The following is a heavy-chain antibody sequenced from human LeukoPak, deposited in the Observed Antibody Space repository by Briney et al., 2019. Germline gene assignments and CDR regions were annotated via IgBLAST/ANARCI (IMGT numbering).Heavy chain of an antibody. CDR3: ARDSSRIGILYFDY. J-gene: IGHJ4*02. CDR1: GFTFSSYA. CDR2: KSYDGSNK. D-gene: IGHD6-6*01. Sequence: PGGSLRLSCAASGFTFSSYAMHWVRQAPGKGLEWVAVKSYDGSNKYYADSVKGRFTISRDNSKNTLYLQMNSLRAEDTAVYYCARDSSRIGILYFDYWGQGTLVTVSS. V-gene: IGHV3-30-3*01.